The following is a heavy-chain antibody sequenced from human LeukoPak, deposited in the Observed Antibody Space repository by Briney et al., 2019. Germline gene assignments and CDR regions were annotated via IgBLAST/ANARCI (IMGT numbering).Heavy chain of an antibody. J-gene: IGHJ6*03. CDR1: GSSISSYY. V-gene: IGHV4-4*07. D-gene: IGHD2-21*02. CDR3: ARVGGDCGGDCYHYYSMDV. Sequence: SETLSLTCSVSGSSISSYYWSWIRQSVGKGLGWIGRIYPTGSTNYNPSLKSRVTISGDKSKNQFSLKLSSVTAADTAVYYCARVGGDCGGDCYHYYSMDVWGKGTTVTVSS. CDR2: IYPTGST.